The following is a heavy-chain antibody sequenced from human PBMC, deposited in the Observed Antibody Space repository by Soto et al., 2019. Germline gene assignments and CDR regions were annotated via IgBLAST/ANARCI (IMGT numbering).Heavy chain of an antibody. Sequence: QVQLQESGPGLVKPSETLSLTCTVSGGTISSWYWSWIRQPPGKGLEWIGYIYYSGSTNCNPSLKSRVTISLDTSKNQFSLTLSSVTAADTAVYNCARRYGSAIDYWGQGTLVTVSS. CDR2: IYYSGST. V-gene: IGHV4-59*08. CDR1: GGTISSWY. J-gene: IGHJ4*02. D-gene: IGHD1-26*01. CDR3: ARRYGSAIDY.